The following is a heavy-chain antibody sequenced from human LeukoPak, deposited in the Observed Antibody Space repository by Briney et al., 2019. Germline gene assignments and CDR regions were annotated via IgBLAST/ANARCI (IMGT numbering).Heavy chain of an antibody. V-gene: IGHV4-34*01. D-gene: IGHD3-10*01. CDR3: ARRYYYNLGSFPFDF. Sequence: SETLSLTCAVSGGPFSGYFWSWIRQSSGKGLEWIGEIHNSGTTNYNPSLNSRVTISEDTSKNQFYLNLSSVTAADTAVYYCARRYYYNLGSFPFDFWGQGTLVTVSS. CDR1: GGPFSGYF. CDR2: IHNSGTT. J-gene: IGHJ4*02.